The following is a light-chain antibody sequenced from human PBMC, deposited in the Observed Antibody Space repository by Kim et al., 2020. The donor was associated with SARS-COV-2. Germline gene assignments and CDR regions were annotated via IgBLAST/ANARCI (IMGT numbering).Light chain of an antibody. CDR1: KLGDKY. CDR2: QDN. V-gene: IGLV3-1*01. Sequence: SYELTQPPSVSVSPGQTASITCSGDKLGDKYACWYQQKPGQSPVLVIYQDNKRPSGIPEQFSGSNSGDTATLTISGTQTMDEADYYCQAWDSSTGGVFGG. CDR3: QAWDSSTGGV. J-gene: IGLJ3*02.